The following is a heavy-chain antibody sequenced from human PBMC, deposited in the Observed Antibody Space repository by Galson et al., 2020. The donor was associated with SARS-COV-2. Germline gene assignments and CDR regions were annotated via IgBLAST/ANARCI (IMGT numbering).Heavy chain of an antibody. CDR1: GGSISSSSYY. CDR3: ARLVIAARRSPGNNWFDP. D-gene: IGHD6-6*01. Sequence: SETLSLTCTVSGGSISSSSYYWGWIRQPPGKGLEWIGSIYYSGSTYYNPSLKSRVTISVDTSKNQFSLKLSSVTAADTAVYYCARLVIAARRSPGNNWFDPWGQGTLVTVSS. CDR2: IYYSGST. J-gene: IGHJ5*02. V-gene: IGHV4-39*07.